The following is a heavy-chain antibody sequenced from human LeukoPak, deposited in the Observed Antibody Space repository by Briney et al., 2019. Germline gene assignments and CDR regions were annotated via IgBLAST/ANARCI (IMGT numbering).Heavy chain of an antibody. CDR2: IYHSGST. D-gene: IGHD2-21*01. Sequence: SETLSLTCAVSGYSISSGYYWGWIRQPPGKGLAWIGSIYHSGSTYYNPSLKSRVAISVDTSKNQFSLKVNSVTAADTAVYSCARHSADCGADCWAFDYWGQGTLVTVSS. CDR1: GYSISSGYY. J-gene: IGHJ4*02. V-gene: IGHV4-38-2*01. CDR3: ARHSADCGADCWAFDY.